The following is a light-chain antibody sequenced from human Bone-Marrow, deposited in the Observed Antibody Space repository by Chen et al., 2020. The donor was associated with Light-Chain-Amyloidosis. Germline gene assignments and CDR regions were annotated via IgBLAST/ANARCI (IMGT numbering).Light chain of an antibody. J-gene: IGLJ2*01. CDR2: RDT. CDR3: QSADSSGTYEVI. CDR1: DLPTKY. Sequence: SYELTQPPSVSVSPGQTARITCSGDDLPTKYAYWYHQKPGKAPVLVIHRDTERPSGISERFSGSSSGTTAKLTISGVQAEDEADYHCQSADSSGTYEVIFGGGTKLTVL. V-gene: IGLV3-25*03.